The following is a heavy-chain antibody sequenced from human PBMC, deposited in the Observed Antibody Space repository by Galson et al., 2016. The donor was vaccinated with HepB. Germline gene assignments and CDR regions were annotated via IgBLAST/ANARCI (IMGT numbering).Heavy chain of an antibody. J-gene: IGHJ6*02. CDR1: GYTFTTYG. Sequence: SVKVSCKASGYTFTTYGISWVRQAPGQGLEWMGWISAYNGNTNYAQKLQGRVTMPTDTSTSTAYMELRSLRSDDTAVYYCARDPRKIRYQLLGIYYYYYAMDVWGQGTTVTVSS. D-gene: IGHD2-2*01. CDR2: ISAYNGNT. CDR3: ARDPRKIRYQLLGIYYYYYAMDV. V-gene: IGHV1-18*01.